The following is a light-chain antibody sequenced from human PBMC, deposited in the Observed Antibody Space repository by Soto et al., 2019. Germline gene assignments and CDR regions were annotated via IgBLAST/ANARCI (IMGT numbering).Light chain of an antibody. CDR2: GAS. CDR3: QQYNNFGT. V-gene: IGKV3-15*01. Sequence: EIVLTQSPATLSLSPGERATLSCRASQSVSSYLAWYQQKPGQAPRLLIYGASTRATGIPGRFSGSGSGTEFTLTISSLQSEDFAVYYCQQYNNFGTFGQGTKVDIK. CDR1: QSVSSY. J-gene: IGKJ1*01.